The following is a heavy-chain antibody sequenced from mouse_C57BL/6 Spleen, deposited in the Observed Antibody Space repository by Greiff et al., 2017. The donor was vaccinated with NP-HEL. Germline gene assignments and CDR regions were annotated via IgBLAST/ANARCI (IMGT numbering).Heavy chain of an antibody. CDR1: GYTFTSYW. CDR2: IDPSDSYT. J-gene: IGHJ2*01. V-gene: IGHV1-69*01. D-gene: IGHD1-1*01. Sequence: QVQLQQPGAELVMPGASVKLSCKASGYTFTSYWMHWVKQRPGPGLEWIGGIDPSDSYTNYNQKFKGKSTLTVDKSSSTAYMQLSSLTSEDSAVYYCARGYYGSYCDYWGQGTTLTVSS. CDR3: ARGYYGSYCDY.